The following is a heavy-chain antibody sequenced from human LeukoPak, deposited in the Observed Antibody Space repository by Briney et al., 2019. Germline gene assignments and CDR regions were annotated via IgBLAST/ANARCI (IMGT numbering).Heavy chain of an antibody. CDR2: ISSDGSDT. V-gene: IGHV3-74*01. D-gene: IGHD3-22*01. CDR1: GFSFSNYW. CDR3: ARDGNGYYDSSGYPQGFMDV. Sequence: PGGSLRLSCAASGFSFSNYWMHWVRQAPGKGLVWVSRISSDGSDTIYADSVKGRFTISRDNSKNTLYLQMNSLRAEDTAVYYCARDGNGYYDSSGYPQGFMDVWGQGTTVTVSS. J-gene: IGHJ6*02.